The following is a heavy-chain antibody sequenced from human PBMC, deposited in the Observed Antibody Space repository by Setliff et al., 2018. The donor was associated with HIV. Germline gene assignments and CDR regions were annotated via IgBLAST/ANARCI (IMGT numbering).Heavy chain of an antibody. CDR3: VRERIGDYYYYMDV. J-gene: IGHJ6*03. CDR1: GYSISSGYY. V-gene: IGHV4-38-2*02. Sequence: SETLSLTCAVSGYSISSGYYWGWIRQPPGKGLEWIGSISHSGSTYYNPSLKSRVTISVDTSKNQFSLNLSSVTAADTAVYYCVRERIGDYYYYMDVWGKGTTVTVSS. D-gene: IGHD3-10*01. CDR2: ISHSGST.